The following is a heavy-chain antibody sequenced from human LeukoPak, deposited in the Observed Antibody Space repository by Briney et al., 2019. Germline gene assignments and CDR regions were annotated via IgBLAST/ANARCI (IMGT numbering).Heavy chain of an antibody. CDR1: GYTFTDYY. J-gene: IGHJ6*03. CDR3: ARGGWRASGPRVGRSATYMDV. Sequence: ASVKVSCKASGYTFTDYYIHWVRQAPGQGLEWMGWINPNSGGTNYAQKFQGRVTMTRDTSISTAYMELSRLRSDDTAVYYCARGGWRASGPRVGRSATYMDVWGKGTTVTVSS. D-gene: IGHD1-26*01. V-gene: IGHV1-2*02. CDR2: INPNSGGT.